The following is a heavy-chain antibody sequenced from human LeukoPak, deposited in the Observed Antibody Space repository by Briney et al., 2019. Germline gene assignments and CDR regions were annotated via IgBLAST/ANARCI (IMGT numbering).Heavy chain of an antibody. CDR1: GYTFTSYY. Sequence: ASVKVSCKASGYTFTSYYMHWVRQAPGQGLEWMGIINPSGGSTSYAQKFQGRVTMTRDTSTSTVYMELSSLRSEDTAVYYCARARHDVLATGDAFGIWGQGTMVTVSS. J-gene: IGHJ3*02. V-gene: IGHV1-46*01. D-gene: IGHD3-3*02. CDR2: INPSGGST. CDR3: ARARHDVLATGDAFGI.